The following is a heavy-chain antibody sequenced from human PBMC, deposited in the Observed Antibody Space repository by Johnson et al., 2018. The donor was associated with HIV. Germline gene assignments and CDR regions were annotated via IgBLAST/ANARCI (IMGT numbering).Heavy chain of an antibody. CDR2: IYSGGGT. CDR1: GCTVSNNY. D-gene: IGHD4-23*01. Sequence: VQLVESGGGLVQSGGSLRVSCAASGCTVSNNYMSRVRQAPGKGLEWVSLIYSGGGTYYADSVKGRITISRDNSKNTLYLQMNSLRHEDTAMYDCAKEGDYRGSVGHYSSDAFAMWGQGTMVTVSS. J-gene: IGHJ3*02. CDR3: AKEGDYRGSVGHYSSDAFAM. V-gene: IGHV3-66*01.